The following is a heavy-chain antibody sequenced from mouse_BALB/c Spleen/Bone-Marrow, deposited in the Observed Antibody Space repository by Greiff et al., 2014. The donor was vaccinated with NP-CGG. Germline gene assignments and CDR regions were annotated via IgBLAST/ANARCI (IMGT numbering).Heavy chain of an antibody. CDR1: GFSLTDYG. J-gene: IGHJ2*01. V-gene: IGHV2-6-5*01. Sequence: QVQLKESGPGLVAPSQSLSITCTVSGFSLTDYGVSWIRQPPGKGLEWLGVIWGGGITYYNSTLKSRLSISKDNSKSQVFLKMNSLQTDDTAMYYCAKHDTTVVLDYGGQGTTLTVSS. CDR2: IWGGGIT. CDR3: AKHDTTVVLDY. D-gene: IGHD1-1*01.